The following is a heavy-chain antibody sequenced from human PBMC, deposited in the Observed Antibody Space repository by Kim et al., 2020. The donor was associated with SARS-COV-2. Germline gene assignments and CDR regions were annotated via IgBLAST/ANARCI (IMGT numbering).Heavy chain of an antibody. V-gene: IGHV4-31*03. CDR3: ARAVGATIFGVVYGGWFDP. CDR2: IYYSGST. D-gene: IGHD3-3*01. Sequence: SETLSLTCTVSGGSISSGGYYWSWIRQHPGKGLEWIGYIYYSGSTYYNPSLKSRVTISVDTSKNQFSLKLSSVTAADTAVYYCARAVGATIFGVVYGGWFDPWGQGTLVTVSS. CDR1: GGSISSGGYY. J-gene: IGHJ5*02.